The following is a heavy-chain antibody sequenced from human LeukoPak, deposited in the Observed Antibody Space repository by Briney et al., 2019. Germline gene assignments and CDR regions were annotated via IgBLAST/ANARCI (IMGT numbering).Heavy chain of an antibody. J-gene: IGHJ2*01. Sequence: SETLSLTCTVSGGSIYNNYGTWIRQPPGKGLEWIGYVYSNGNTNYSPSLNSRVTMSIETSQSQFSLTVTSVTDADTAVHNCPSGTFDGPLYGTYWYFHFWGRGTLVTVSS. D-gene: IGHD1-14*01. V-gene: IGHV4-59*01. CDR3: PSGTFDGPLYGTYWYFHF. CDR1: GGSIYNNY. CDR2: VYSNGNT.